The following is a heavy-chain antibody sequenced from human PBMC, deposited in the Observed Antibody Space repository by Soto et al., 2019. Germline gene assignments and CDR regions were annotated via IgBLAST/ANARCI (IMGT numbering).Heavy chain of an antibody. V-gene: IGHV1-2*02. CDR2: INPNSGGT. Sequence: ASVKVSCKASGYTFTGYYMHWVRQAPGQGLEWMGWINPNSGGTNYAQKFQGRVTMTRDTSISTAYMELSRLRSDDTAVYYCARDADPCIAAAGQIDYWGQGTLVTVSS. D-gene: IGHD6-13*01. J-gene: IGHJ4*02. CDR3: ARDADPCIAAAGQIDY. CDR1: GYTFTGYY.